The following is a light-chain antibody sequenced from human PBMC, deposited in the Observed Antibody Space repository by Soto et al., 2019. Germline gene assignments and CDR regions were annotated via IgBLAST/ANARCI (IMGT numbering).Light chain of an antibody. CDR3: QQYYSDWT. J-gene: IGKJ1*01. V-gene: IGKV1-9*01. CDR2: AAS. Sequence: IQLTQSPSSLSASVGDRVTITCRASQGISSYLAWYQQKPWKAPKLLIYAASTLQSGVPSRFSGSGSGTDFTLTISSLQPEDFATYYCQQYYSDWTFGQGTKVDIK. CDR1: QGISSY.